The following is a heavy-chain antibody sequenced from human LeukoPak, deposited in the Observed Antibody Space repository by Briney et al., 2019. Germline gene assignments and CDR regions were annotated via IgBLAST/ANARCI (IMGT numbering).Heavy chain of an antibody. CDR2: VYYNANT. J-gene: IGHJ5*02. CDR1: GGSISSSNYY. V-gene: IGHV4-39*01. CDR3: VRHTHNPAFDP. Sequence: SETLSLTCTVSGGSISSSNYYWAWPRQPPGKGLEWIGSVYYNANTYYNPSLKGRVTVSADMSKNQFSLKLNSLTAADTAVYYCVRHTHNPAFDPWGQGTLVTVSS. D-gene: IGHD1-14*01.